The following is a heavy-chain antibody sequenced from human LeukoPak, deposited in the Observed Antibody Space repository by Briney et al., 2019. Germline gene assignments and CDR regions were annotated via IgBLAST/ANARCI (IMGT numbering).Heavy chain of an antibody. D-gene: IGHD3-10*02. CDR1: GFTFSSYE. Sequence: GGSLRLSCAASGFTFSSYEMNRVRQAPGKGLEWVSYISSSGSTIYYADSAKGRFTISRDNAKNSLYLQMNSLRAEDTAVYYCAELGITMIGGVWGKGTTVTISS. V-gene: IGHV3-48*03. J-gene: IGHJ6*04. CDR3: AELGITMIGGV. CDR2: ISSSGSTI.